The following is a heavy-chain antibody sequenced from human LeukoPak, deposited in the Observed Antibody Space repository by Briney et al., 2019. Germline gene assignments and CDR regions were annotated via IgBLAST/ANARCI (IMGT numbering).Heavy chain of an antibody. V-gene: IGHV1-46*01. D-gene: IGHD3-10*01. CDR2: INPSGGST. CDR3: ATLWFGESFDY. CDR1: GYTFTSYY. J-gene: IGHJ4*02. Sequence: VASVTVSCKASGYTFTSYYMHWVRQAPGQGLEWMGIINPSGGSTSYAQKFQGRVTMTRDTSTSTVYMELSSLRSEDTAVYYCATLWFGESFDYWGQGTLVTVSS.